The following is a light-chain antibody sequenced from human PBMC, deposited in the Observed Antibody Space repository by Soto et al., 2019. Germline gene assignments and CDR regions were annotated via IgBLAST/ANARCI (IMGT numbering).Light chain of an antibody. CDR2: DAS. V-gene: IGKV3-11*01. CDR1: QSVGSQ. CDR3: QQRSTWPRT. Sequence: EIVLTQSPATLSLSPGERATLSCRTSQSVGSQLTWFQQRPGQPPRLLIYDASNAATGIPARFSGSGSGTEFTLTINSLEPEDLGVYFCQQRSTWPRTFGQGTKLDI. J-gene: IGKJ2*01.